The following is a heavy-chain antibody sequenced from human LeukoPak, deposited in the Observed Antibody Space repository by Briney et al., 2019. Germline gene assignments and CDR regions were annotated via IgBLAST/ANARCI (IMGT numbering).Heavy chain of an antibody. D-gene: IGHD6-19*01. CDR2: ITTKASNYAT. V-gene: IGHV3-73*01. J-gene: IGHJ4*02. CDR1: GFTFSGSD. Sequence: LGGSLRLSCEASGFTFSGSDIHWVRQASGKGLEWVGRITTKASNYATAYGASVKGRFTISRDDSENTAYLQMNSLKTEDTAVYYCTTYRSGHYWGQGTLVTVSS. CDR3: TTYRSGHY.